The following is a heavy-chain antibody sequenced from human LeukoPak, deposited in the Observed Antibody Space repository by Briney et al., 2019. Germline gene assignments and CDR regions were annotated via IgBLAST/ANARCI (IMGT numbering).Heavy chain of an antibody. CDR3: AREGSYSNYVGDGFGEFDY. D-gene: IGHD4-11*01. V-gene: IGHV4-4*07. CDR1: GGSISSYY. CDR2: IYTSGST. J-gene: IGHJ4*02. Sequence: SETLSLTCTVSGGSISSYYWSWIRQPAGKGLEWIGRIYTSGSTNYNPSLKSRVTMSVDTSKNQFSLKLSSVTAADTAVYYCAREGSYSNYVGDGFGEFDYWGQGTLVTVSS.